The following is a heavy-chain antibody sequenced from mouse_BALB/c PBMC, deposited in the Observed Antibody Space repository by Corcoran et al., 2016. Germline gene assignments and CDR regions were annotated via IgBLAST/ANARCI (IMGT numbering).Heavy chain of an antibody. CDR3: AREGRRGYFDV. CDR1: GYSFTSYY. V-gene: IGHV1-66*01. J-gene: IGHJ1*01. Sequence: QVLLQQSGPELVKPGSSVKISCKASGYSFTSYYIHWVKQRPGQGLEWIGWIFPGSDNTKYNEKFKGKATLTADTSSSTAYMQLSSLTSEDSAVYYCAREGRRGYFDVWGAGTTVTVSS. CDR2: IFPGSDNT.